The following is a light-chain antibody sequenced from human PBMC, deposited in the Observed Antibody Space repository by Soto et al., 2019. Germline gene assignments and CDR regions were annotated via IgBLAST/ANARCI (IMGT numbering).Light chain of an antibody. CDR2: GAS. J-gene: IGKJ1*01. V-gene: IGKV3-20*01. CDR1: QSVSSSY. CDR3: QQYGSSPWT. Sequence: EIVLTQSPGTLSLSPGERATLSCRASQSVSSSYLAWYQQKPGLAPRLLMYGASSRATGIPDRFIGSGSGTDFTLTISGLEPEDFAVYYCQQYGSSPWTFGQGTKVEIK.